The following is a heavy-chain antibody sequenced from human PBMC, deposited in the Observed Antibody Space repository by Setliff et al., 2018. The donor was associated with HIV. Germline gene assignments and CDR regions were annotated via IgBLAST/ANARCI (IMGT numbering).Heavy chain of an antibody. J-gene: IGHJ4*02. Sequence: PSETLSLTCTVSGGSISSSSYYWGWIRQPPGKGLEWIGSIYYSGSTYYNPSLKSRVTISVDTSKNQFSLKLSSVTAADTAVYYCARDMSAYGDYGDYWGQGTLVTVSS. CDR1: GGSISSSSYY. CDR2: IYYSGST. V-gene: IGHV4-39*07. D-gene: IGHD4-17*01. CDR3: ARDMSAYGDYGDY.